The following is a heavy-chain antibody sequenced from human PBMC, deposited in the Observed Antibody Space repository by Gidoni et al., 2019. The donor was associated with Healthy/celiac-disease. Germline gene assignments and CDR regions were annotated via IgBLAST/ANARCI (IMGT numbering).Heavy chain of an antibody. CDR3: AKDYIKYFDY. D-gene: IGHD2-15*01. V-gene: IGHV3-30*18. CDR2: ISYDGSNK. CDR1: GFTFSSYG. Sequence: QVQLVESGGGVVQPGRSLRLSCAASGFTFSSYGMHWVRQAPGKGLEWVAVISYDGSNKYYADSVKGRFTISRDNSKNTLYLQMNSLRAEDTAVYYCAKDYIKYFDYWGQGTLVTVSS. J-gene: IGHJ4*02.